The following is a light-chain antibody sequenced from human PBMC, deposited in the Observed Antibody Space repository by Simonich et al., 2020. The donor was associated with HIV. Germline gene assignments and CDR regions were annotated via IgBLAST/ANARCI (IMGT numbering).Light chain of an antibody. Sequence: DIVMTQSPDSLAVSLGERATINCNSSQTFLYSSNNKNYLAWYQQKPGQPPKLLIYWALTRESGVPDRFSGSGSGTDFTLTISSLQAEDVAVYYCQQYYSTPWTFGQGTKVEIK. J-gene: IGKJ1*01. V-gene: IGKV4-1*01. CDR2: WAL. CDR1: QTFLYSSNNKNY. CDR3: QQYYSTPWT.